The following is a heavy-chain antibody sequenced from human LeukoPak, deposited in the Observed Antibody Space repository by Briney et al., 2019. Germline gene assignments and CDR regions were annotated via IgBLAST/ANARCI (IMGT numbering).Heavy chain of an antibody. CDR1: GFTFSSYG. CDR2: IKQDGSEK. J-gene: IGHJ6*03. CDR3: AREASDWNYYYYLDV. Sequence: PGGSLRLSCAASGFTFSSYGMHWVRQAPGKGLEWVANIKQDGSEKYYVDSVKGRFTISRDNAKNSLYLQMNNLRAEDTAVYYCAREASDWNYYYYLDVWGKGTTVTISS. D-gene: IGHD6-19*01. V-gene: IGHV3-7*01.